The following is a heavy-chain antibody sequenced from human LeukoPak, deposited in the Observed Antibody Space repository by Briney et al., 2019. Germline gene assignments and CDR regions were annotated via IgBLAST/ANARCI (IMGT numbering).Heavy chain of an antibody. Sequence: PSETLSLTCTVSGGSISSGDYYWSWIRQPPGKGLEWIGYIYYSGSTYYNPSLKSRVTLSVDTSKNQFSLQLNSVTPEDTAVYFCVRLVGGDIDYWGQGTLVTVSS. CDR1: GGSISSGDYY. CDR2: IYYSGST. D-gene: IGHD5-12*01. J-gene: IGHJ4*02. V-gene: IGHV4-30-4*01. CDR3: VRLVGGDIDY.